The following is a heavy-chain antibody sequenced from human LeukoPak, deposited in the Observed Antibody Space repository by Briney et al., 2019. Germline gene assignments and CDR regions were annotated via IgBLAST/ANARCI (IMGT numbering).Heavy chain of an antibody. D-gene: IGHD3-22*01. V-gene: IGHV3-11*04. CDR2: ISSSGSTI. CDR1: GFTFSDYY. CDR3: ARDSRYYDSSLK. J-gene: IGHJ4*02. Sequence: GGSLRLSCAASGFTFSDYYMSWIRQAPGKGPEWVSYISSSGSTIYYADSVKGRFTISRDNAKNSLYLQMNSLRAEDTAVYYCARDSRYYDSSLKWGQGTLVTVSS.